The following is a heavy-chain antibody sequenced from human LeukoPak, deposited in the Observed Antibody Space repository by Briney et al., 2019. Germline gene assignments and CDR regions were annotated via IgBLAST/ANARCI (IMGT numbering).Heavy chain of an antibody. CDR2: IYYTGST. CDR3: AWSWGSGSPLDY. V-gene: IGHV4-59*12. D-gene: IGHD3-10*01. CDR1: GDSITSYY. Sequence: SETLSLTCTVSGDSITSYYWSWVRQPPGKGLEWIGYIYYTGSTNYNPSLKSRVTISVDTSKNQFSLKLSSVTAADTAVYYCAWSWGSGSPLDYWGQGTLVTVSS. J-gene: IGHJ4*02.